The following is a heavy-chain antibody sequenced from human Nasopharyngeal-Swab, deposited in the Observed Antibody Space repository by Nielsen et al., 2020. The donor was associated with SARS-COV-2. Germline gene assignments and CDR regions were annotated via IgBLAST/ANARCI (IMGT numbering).Heavy chain of an antibody. CDR2: IRNDGSNK. D-gene: IGHD5-18*01. CDR1: GLTFTSNG. CDR3: AKDRQLWSNDFDY. J-gene: IGHJ4*02. Sequence: GGSLRLSCAASGLTFTSNGMYWVRQAPGEGLDWVAFIRNDGSNKNYADSVKGRFTSSRDNSKNTLYLQMNSLRAEDTAMYYCAKDRQLWSNDFDYWGQGTLVTVSS. V-gene: IGHV3-30*02.